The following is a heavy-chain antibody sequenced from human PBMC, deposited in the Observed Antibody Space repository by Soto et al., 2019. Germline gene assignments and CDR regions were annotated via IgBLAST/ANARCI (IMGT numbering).Heavy chain of an antibody. CDR3: ARDKITTVTPGGRWFDP. V-gene: IGHV4-31*03. CDR1: GGSISSGGYY. Sequence: SETLSLTCTVSGGSISSGGYYWSWIRQHPVKGLEWIGYIYYSGSTYYNPSLKSRVTISVDTSKNQFSLKLSSVTAADTAVYYCARDKITTVTPGGRWFDPWGQGTLVTVSS. J-gene: IGHJ5*02. D-gene: IGHD4-17*01. CDR2: IYYSGST.